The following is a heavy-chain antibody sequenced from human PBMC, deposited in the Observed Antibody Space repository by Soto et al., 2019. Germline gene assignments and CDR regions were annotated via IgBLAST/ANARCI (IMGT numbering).Heavy chain of an antibody. D-gene: IGHD6-6*01. CDR1: GYSFTSYW. Sequence: RGESLKISCKGSGYSFTSYWIGWVRQMPGKGLEWMGIIYPGDSDTRYSPSFQGQVTTSADKSISTAYLQWSSLKASDTAMYYCARTGPYSSSSGVYYYYYYGMDVWGQGTTVTVSS. CDR2: IYPGDSDT. V-gene: IGHV5-51*01. J-gene: IGHJ6*02. CDR3: ARTGPYSSSSGVYYYYYYGMDV.